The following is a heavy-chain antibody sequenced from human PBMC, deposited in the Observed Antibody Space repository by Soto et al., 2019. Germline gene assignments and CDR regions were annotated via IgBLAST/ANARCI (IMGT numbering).Heavy chain of an antibody. CDR3: ASGPTHYDYVWGDYRYSSFDY. J-gene: IGHJ4*02. Sequence: QVQLVQSGAEVKKPGSSVKVSCKASGGTFSSYAISWVRQAPGQGLEWMGGIIPIFGTANYSQKFQGRVTLTTDESTSTAYMALISLRSADTAVYYCASGPTHYDYVWGDYRYSSFDYWGRGNLVVFSS. CDR1: GGTFSSYA. V-gene: IGHV1-69*01. D-gene: IGHD3-16*02. CDR2: IIPIFGTA.